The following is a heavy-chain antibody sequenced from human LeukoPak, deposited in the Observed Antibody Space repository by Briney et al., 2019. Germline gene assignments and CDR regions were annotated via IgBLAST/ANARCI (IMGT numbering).Heavy chain of an antibody. Sequence: GGSLRLSCAASGFTFDDYTMHWVRQAPGKGLEWVSLISWDGGSTYYADSVKGRFTISRDNSKNSLYLQMNSLRTEDTALYYCAKDYGSSWSGYYYAWDVWGQGTTVTVSS. CDR3: AKDYGSSWSGYYYAWDV. V-gene: IGHV3-43*01. J-gene: IGHJ6*02. CDR1: GFTFDDYT. CDR2: ISWDGGST. D-gene: IGHD6-13*01.